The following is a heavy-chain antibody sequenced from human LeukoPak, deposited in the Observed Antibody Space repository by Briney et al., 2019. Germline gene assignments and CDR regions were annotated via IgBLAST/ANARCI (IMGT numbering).Heavy chain of an antibody. CDR3: ATTITVTTDY. Sequence: PSETLSLTCTVSGYSISSGYYWGWIRQPPGKGLEWIGSIYYSGSTYYNPSLKSRVTISVDTSKNQFSLKLTSVTAADTAVYYCATTITVTTDYWGQGTLVTVS. J-gene: IGHJ4*02. CDR2: IYYSGST. D-gene: IGHD4-17*01. CDR1: GYSISSGYY. V-gene: IGHV4-38-2*02.